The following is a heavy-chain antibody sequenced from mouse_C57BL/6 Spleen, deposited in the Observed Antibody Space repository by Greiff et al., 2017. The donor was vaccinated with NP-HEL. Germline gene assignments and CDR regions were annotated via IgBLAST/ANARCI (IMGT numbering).Heavy chain of an antibody. CDR3: ARFPGNYGSSHFAY. CDR1: GYTFTDYY. J-gene: IGHJ3*01. V-gene: IGHV1-26*01. CDR2: INPNNGGT. Sequence: LVKPGASVKISCKASGYTFTDYYMNWVKQSHGKSLEWIGDINPNNGGTSYNQKFKGKATLTVDKSSSTAYMELRSLTSEDSAVYYCARFPGNYGSSHFAYWGQGTLVTVSA. D-gene: IGHD1-1*01.